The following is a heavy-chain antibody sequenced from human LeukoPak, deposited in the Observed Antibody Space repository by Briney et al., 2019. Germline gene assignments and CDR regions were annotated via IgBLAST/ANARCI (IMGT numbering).Heavy chain of an antibody. CDR1: GFTFSSYW. CDR3: ASYPFKTGTTPIYYGMDV. Sequence: PGGSLRLSCAASGFTFSSYWMSWVRQAPGKGLEWVANIKQDGSEKYYVDSVKGRFTISRDNAKNSLYLQMNSLRAEDTAVYYCASYPFKTGTTPIYYGMDVWGQGTTVTVSS. D-gene: IGHD1-1*01. J-gene: IGHJ6*02. CDR2: IKQDGSEK. V-gene: IGHV3-7*03.